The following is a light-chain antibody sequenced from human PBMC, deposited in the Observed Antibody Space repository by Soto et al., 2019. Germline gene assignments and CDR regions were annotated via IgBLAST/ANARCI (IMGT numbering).Light chain of an antibody. V-gene: IGKV1-5*03. J-gene: IGKJ4*01. CDR2: NAS. Sequence: DIQMTQSPSTLSASVGDRVTITCRASQSISSWLAWYQQKPGKAPKLLIYNASSLESGLPSRLSGSGSGTEFTLTISSMQPDDFAAYYCQQYNSYSPLTFGGGTKVEIK. CDR1: QSISSW. CDR3: QQYNSYSPLT.